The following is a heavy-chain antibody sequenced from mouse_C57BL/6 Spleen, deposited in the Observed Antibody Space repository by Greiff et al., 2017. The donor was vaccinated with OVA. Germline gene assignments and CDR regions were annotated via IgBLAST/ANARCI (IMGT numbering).Heavy chain of an antibody. V-gene: IGHV1-80*01. CDR1: GYAFSSYW. Sequence: VKLQESGAELVKPGASVKISCKASGYAFSSYWMNWVKQRPGKGLEWIGQIYPGDGDTNYNGKFKGKATLTADKSSSTAYMQLSSLTSEDSAVYFCARSEGPEAMDYWGQGTSVTVSS. CDR2: IYPGDGDT. J-gene: IGHJ4*01. CDR3: ARSEGPEAMDY.